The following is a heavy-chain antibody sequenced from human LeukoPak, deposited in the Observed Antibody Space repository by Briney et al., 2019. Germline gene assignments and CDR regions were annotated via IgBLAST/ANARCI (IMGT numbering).Heavy chain of an antibody. J-gene: IGHJ4*02. CDR3: ARGLWFGDENPPYFDY. D-gene: IGHD3-10*01. V-gene: IGHV4-4*07. CDR2: IYTSEST. CDR1: GGSIDSYH. Sequence: SETLSLTCTVSGGSIDSYHWSWIRHPAGKGLEWIGRIYTSESTNYNPSLKSRVTISVDTSRNQFSLKLSSVTAADTAVYYCARGLWFGDENPPYFDYWGQGILVTVSS.